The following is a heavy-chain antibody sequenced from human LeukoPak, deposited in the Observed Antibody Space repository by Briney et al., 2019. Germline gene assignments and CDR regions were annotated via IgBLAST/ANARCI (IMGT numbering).Heavy chain of an antibody. CDR1: GFTFSSYA. CDR2: ISGSGGST. CDR3: ARDYYDSSGYSPTYYYYMDV. D-gene: IGHD3-22*01. Sequence: GGSLRLSCAASGFTFSSYAMSWVRQAPGKGLEWVSAISGSGGSTYYADSVKGRFTISRDNAKNSLYLQMNSLRAEDTAVYYCARDYYDSSGYSPTYYYYMDVWGKGPRSPSP. V-gene: IGHV3-23*01. J-gene: IGHJ6*03.